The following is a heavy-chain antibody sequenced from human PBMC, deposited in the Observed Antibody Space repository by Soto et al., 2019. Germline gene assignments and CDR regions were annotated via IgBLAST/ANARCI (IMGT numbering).Heavy chain of an antibody. CDR1: GLTISGKKY. CDR3: ATGHNRKHPFDV. CDR2: LYDVDGS. D-gene: IGHD1-1*01. V-gene: IGHV3-53*01. J-gene: IGHJ3*01. Sequence: DVQLVESGGGLIQPGESLRLSCAAFGLTISGKKYVAWVRQAPGKGLEWVSALYDVDGSFYADSVTGRFTTSSDSSKPIVYLKMNALRPDDTAVYYCATGHNRKHPFDVWGQGTTVTISS.